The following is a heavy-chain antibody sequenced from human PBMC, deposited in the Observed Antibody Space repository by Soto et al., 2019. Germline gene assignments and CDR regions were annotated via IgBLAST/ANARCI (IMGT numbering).Heavy chain of an antibody. CDR1: GGSISSSSYY. D-gene: IGHD4-17*01. CDR3: ASDYGDSSSNAEYFQH. V-gene: IGHV4-39*01. Sequence: QLQLQESGPGLVKPSETLSLTCTVSGGSISSSSYYWGWIRQPPGKGLEWIGSIYYSGSTYYNPSLKSRVTISADTSKNQFSLKLSSVTAADAAVYYCASDYGDSSSNAEYFQHWGQGTLVTVSS. J-gene: IGHJ1*01. CDR2: IYYSGST.